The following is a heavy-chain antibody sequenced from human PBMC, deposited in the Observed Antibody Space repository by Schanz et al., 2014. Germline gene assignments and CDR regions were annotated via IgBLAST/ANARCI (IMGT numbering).Heavy chain of an antibody. V-gene: IGHV3-72*01. D-gene: IGHD2-15*01. Sequence: PGGSLRLSCAASGFTFSDHYMDWVRQAPGKGLEWVGRVRNKNNRYTTEYAASVKGRFTISRDDSKNSLYLQMNSLKTEDTDICDCAIRASCSRIGCPFDSWGQGTLVTVSS. CDR3: AIRASCSRIGCPFDS. CDR2: VRNKNNRYTT. CDR1: GFTFSDHY. J-gene: IGHJ4*02.